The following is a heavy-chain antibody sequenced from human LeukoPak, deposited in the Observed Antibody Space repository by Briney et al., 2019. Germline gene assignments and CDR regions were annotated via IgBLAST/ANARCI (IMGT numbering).Heavy chain of an antibody. CDR1: GFTFDDYA. Sequence: PGGSLRLSCAASGFTFDDYAMHWVRQAPGKGLEWVSGISWNSVNIGHEDSVKGRFTISRDNAKNSLHLQMNSLRPEDTALYYCVKDRGLRNQRLQVTYDSWGQGTLVTVSS. CDR3: VKDRGLRNQRLQVTYDS. CDR2: ISWNSVNI. V-gene: IGHV3-9*01. J-gene: IGHJ4*02. D-gene: IGHD1-14*01.